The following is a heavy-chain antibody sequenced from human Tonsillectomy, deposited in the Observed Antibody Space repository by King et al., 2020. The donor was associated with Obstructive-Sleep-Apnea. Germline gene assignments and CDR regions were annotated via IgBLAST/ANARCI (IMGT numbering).Heavy chain of an antibody. J-gene: IGHJ3*01. Sequence: VQLVESGGGVVQPGRSLRLSCAASGFTFSSFGMHWVRQAPGMGLEWVAFIRYDGGNEYYADSVKGRFTISRDNSKNTLYLQMNSLRTEDTAVYYCAKEGGYSTYGAFDVWGQGTMVTVSS. D-gene: IGHD4-23*01. CDR1: GFTFSSFG. CDR3: AKEGGYSTYGAFDV. V-gene: IGHV3-30*02. CDR2: IRYDGGNE.